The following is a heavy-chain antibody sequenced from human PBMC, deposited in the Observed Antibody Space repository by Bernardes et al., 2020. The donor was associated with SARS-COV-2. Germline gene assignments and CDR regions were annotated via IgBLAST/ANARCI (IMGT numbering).Heavy chain of an antibody. CDR1: GGSISGYY. D-gene: IGHD2-21*01. CDR3: ARGAGIPQVLDS. Sequence: SETLSLTCTVSGGSISGYYWSWVRQPPGKGLEWIGFLSYDGVSNYSPSLESRVTISVDKSMNQYSLKLTSVTAADTAVYYCARGAGIPQVLDSWGHGTLVTVSS. V-gene: IGHV4-59*01. CDR2: LSYDGVS. J-gene: IGHJ5*01.